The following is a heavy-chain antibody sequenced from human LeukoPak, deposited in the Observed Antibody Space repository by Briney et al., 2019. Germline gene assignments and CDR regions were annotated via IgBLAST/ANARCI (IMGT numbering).Heavy chain of an antibody. D-gene: IGHD5-12*01. CDR1: GYTFTSYY. CDR3: ARDGGYGGYEPKYHYYYGMDV. V-gene: IGHV1-46*01. CDR2: INPSGGST. Sequence: ASVKVSCKASGYTFTSYYMHWVRQAPGQGLEWMGIINPSGGSTSYAQKFQGRVTMTRDTSTSTVYMELSSLRSEDTAVYYCARDGGYGGYEPKYHYYYGMDVWGQGTTVTVSS. J-gene: IGHJ6*02.